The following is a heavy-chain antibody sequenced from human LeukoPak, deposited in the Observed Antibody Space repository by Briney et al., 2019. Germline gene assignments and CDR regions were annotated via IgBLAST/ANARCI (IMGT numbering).Heavy chain of an antibody. D-gene: IGHD3-9*01. CDR2: FYTSGST. V-gene: IGHV4-4*07. Sequence: PSETLSLTCTVPGGSISSYYWSWIRQPAGKGLEWIGRFYTSGSTNYNPSLKSRVTISVDTSKNQFSLKLSSVTAADTAVYYCARGLLDDILTGYSGRWFDPWGQGTLVTVSS. CDR3: ARGLLDDILTGYSGRWFDP. J-gene: IGHJ5*02. CDR1: GGSISSYY.